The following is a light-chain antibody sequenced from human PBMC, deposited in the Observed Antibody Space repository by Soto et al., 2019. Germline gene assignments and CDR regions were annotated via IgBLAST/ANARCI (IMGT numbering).Light chain of an antibody. CDR3: QQYSDWLT. Sequence: IVMTQSPATLPVSPGERATLSCRASQSVGTNLAWYQQNPGQAPRLLIFGASTRATGIPARFSGSGSGTDFTLTISSLQSEDFAFYYCQQYSDWLTFGGGTKVEIK. CDR1: QSVGTN. V-gene: IGKV3-15*01. CDR2: GAS. J-gene: IGKJ4*01.